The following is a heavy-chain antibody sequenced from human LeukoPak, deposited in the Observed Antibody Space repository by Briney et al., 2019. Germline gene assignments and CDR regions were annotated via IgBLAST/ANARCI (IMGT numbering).Heavy chain of an antibody. J-gene: IGHJ4*02. CDR3: AKGLTTVVTDYFDY. D-gene: IGHD4-23*01. CDR2: ISGSGGST. Sequence: PGGSLRLSCAASGFNLTYYAMSWVRQAPGKGLEWVSAISGSGGSTYYADSVKGRFTISRDNSKNTLYLQMNSLRAEDTAVYYCAKGLTTVVTDYFDYWGQGTLVTVSS. CDR1: GFNLTYYA. V-gene: IGHV3-23*01.